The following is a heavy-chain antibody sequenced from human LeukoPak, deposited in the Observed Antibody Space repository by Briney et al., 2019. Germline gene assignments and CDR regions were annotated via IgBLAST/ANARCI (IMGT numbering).Heavy chain of an antibody. CDR1: GFTFSSHE. D-gene: IGHD4-17*01. Sequence: GGSLRLSCAASGFTFSSHEMNWVRQAPGKGLEWVSYIGSSGSTIYYADSVKGRFTISRDNAKNSLYLQMNSLRAEDTAVYYCARATTVTTPYYFDYWGQGTLVTVSS. CDR3: ARATTVTTPYYFDY. V-gene: IGHV3-48*03. J-gene: IGHJ4*02. CDR2: IGSSGSTI.